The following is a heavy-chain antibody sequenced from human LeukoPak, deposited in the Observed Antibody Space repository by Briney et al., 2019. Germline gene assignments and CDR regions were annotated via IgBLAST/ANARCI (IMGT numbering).Heavy chain of an antibody. CDR1: GYTFTSYY. D-gene: IGHD3-22*01. Sequence: ASVKVSCKASGYTFTSYYMHWVRQAPGQGLEWMGIINPSGGSTSYAQKFQGRATMTRDTSTSTVYMELSSLRSEDTAVYYCARGYYDSSGGSDWAEYFQHWGRGTLVTVSS. CDR2: INPSGGST. CDR3: ARGYYDSSGGSDWAEYFQH. J-gene: IGHJ1*01. V-gene: IGHV1-46*01.